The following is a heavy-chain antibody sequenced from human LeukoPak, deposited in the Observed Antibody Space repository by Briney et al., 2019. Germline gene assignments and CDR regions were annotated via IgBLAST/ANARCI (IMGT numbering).Heavy chain of an antibody. CDR3: AREFGSSSPEGHFDY. V-gene: IGHV4-59*01. CDR2: IYDSGST. D-gene: IGHD6-6*01. Sequence: SETLSLTCTVSGGSIFSYFWSWFRQPPGKGLEWIGYIYDSGSTYYNPSLKSRVTISVDTSKNQFSLNLSSVTAADTAVYYCAREFGSSSPEGHFDYWGQGTLVTVSS. J-gene: IGHJ4*02. CDR1: GGSIFSYF.